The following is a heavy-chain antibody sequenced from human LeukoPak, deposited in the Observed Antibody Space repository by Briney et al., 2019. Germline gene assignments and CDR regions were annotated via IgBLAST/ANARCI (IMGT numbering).Heavy chain of an antibody. CDR2: IKQDGSEK. V-gene: IGHV3-7*03. CDR1: GFTFSSYW. Sequence: GGSLRLSCAASGFTFSSYWMSWVRQAPGKGLEWVANIKQDGSEKYYVDSVKGRFTISRDNAKNSLYLQMNSLRAEDTAVYYCAKQGVWFGEKYLDYWGQGTLVTVSS. J-gene: IGHJ4*02. CDR3: AKQGVWFGEKYLDY. D-gene: IGHD3-10*01.